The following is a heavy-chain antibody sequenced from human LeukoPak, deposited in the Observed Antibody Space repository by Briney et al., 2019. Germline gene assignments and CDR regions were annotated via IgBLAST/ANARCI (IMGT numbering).Heavy chain of an antibody. CDR3: AISPPGLYYDSSGYWQDY. CDR1: GFTFSSYA. CDR2: ISGTGGST. J-gene: IGHJ4*02. Sequence: PGGSLRLSCAASGFTFSSYAMSWVRQAPGKGLEWVSTISGTGGSTYYADSVKGRFTISRDNSKNTLYLQMNSLRAEDTAVYYCAISPPGLYYDSSGYWQDYWGQGTLVTVSS. V-gene: IGHV3-23*01. D-gene: IGHD3-22*01.